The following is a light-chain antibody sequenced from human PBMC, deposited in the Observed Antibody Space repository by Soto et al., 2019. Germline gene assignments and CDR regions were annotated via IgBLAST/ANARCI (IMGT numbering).Light chain of an antibody. Sequence: PGDRATLSCRASQSVSSTYLAWYQQKPGHAPRLLIFGASSRATGIPDRFSGSGSGTDFTLTISRLEPEDFAVYYCQQYGSSRWTFGQGTKVEIK. CDR1: QSVSSTY. V-gene: IGKV3-20*01. J-gene: IGKJ1*01. CDR2: GAS. CDR3: QQYGSSRWT.